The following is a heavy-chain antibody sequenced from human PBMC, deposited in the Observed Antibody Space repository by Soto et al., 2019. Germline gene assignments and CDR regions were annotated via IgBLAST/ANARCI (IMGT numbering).Heavy chain of an antibody. CDR2: IRVYNGNT. D-gene: IGHD1-1*01. V-gene: IGHV1-18*01. J-gene: IGHJ3*02. CDR1: GYTFTSYG. CDR3: ARITTATGDAFDI. Sequence: GASVKVSCKASGYTFTSYGISWVRQAPGQGLEWMGWIRVYNGNTNYAQKLQGRVTMTTDTSTSTAYMELRSLRSDDTAVYYCARITTATGDAFDIWAKGQWSPSPQ.